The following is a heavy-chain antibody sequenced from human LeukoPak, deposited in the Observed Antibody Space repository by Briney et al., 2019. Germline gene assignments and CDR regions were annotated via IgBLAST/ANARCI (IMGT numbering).Heavy chain of an antibody. CDR2: IYYSGST. D-gene: IGHD1-26*01. V-gene: IGHV4-39*01. CDR1: GGSISSSRYY. J-gene: IGHJ5*02. Sequence: SETRSLTSTVSGGSISSSRYYCGRLRQPPVNGREWIGSIYYSGSTYYNPSLKSRVTISVDTSKNQFSLKLSSVTAADTAVYYCARHGAKEASWFDPWGQGTLVTVSS. CDR3: ARHGAKEASWFDP.